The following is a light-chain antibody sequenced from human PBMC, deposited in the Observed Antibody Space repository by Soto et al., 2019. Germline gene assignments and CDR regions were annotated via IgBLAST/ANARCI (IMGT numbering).Light chain of an antibody. CDR1: QSVGSN. J-gene: IGKJ1*01. CDR2: GTS. Sequence: ERVMTQSPGTLSVSPGERATLSCWASQSVGSNLAWYQQKPGQAPRLLIYGTSTRAIGIPARFSGSGSGTEFTLTISSLQSEDFALYYCQQYNDWRTFGQGTKVDI. CDR3: QQYNDWRT. V-gene: IGKV3-15*01.